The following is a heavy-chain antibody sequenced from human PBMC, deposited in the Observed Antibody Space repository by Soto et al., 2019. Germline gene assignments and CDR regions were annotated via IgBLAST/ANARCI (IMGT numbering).Heavy chain of an antibody. J-gene: IGHJ3*02. CDR1: GDSVSSNSAA. CDR2: TYYRSKWYN. V-gene: IGHV6-1*01. CDR3: ARELLWFGELLYFGANDAFDI. D-gene: IGHD3-10*01. Sequence: PSQTLSLTCAISGDSVSSNSAAWNWIRQSPSRGLEWLGRTYYRSKWYNDYAVSVKSRITINPDTSKNKFSLKLNSVTPEDTAVYYCARELLWFGELLYFGANDAFDIWGQGTMVTVSS.